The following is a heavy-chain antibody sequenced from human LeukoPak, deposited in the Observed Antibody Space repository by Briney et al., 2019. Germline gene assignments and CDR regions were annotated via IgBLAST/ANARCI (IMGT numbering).Heavy chain of an antibody. Sequence: GGSLRLSCAASGFTFSSYGMHWVRQAPGKGLEWVSYISSSSSTIYYADSVKGRFTISRDNAKNSLYLQMNSLRDEDTAVYYCARDYYYGSGSQNWFDPWGQGTLVTVSS. D-gene: IGHD3-10*01. CDR2: ISSSSSTI. V-gene: IGHV3-48*02. J-gene: IGHJ5*02. CDR3: ARDYYYGSGSQNWFDP. CDR1: GFTFSSYG.